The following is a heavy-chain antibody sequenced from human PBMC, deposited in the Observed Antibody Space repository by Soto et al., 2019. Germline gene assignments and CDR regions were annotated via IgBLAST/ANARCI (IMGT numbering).Heavy chain of an antibody. CDR3: ARGKSNYDFWSGYNYYYGMAV. V-gene: IGHV4-59*01. D-gene: IGHD3-3*01. CDR1: GGSISSYY. Sequence: SETLSLTCTVSGGSISSYYWSWIRQPPGKGLEWIGYIYYSGSTNYNPSLKSRVTISVDTSKNQFSLKLSSVTAADTAVYYCARGKSNYDFWSGYNYYYGMAVWGQGTTVTVSS. J-gene: IGHJ6*02. CDR2: IYYSGST.